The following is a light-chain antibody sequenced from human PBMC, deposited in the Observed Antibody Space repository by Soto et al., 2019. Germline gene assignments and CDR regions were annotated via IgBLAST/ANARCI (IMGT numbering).Light chain of an antibody. CDR1: SSNIGGGYD. CDR2: DNT. V-gene: IGLV1-40*01. CDR3: QSSDYRLSASYV. Sequence: QSVLTQPPSVSGAPGQRVSISCTGSSSNIGGGYDVYWYQHLPGRAPKLLIYDNTNRPSGVPDRFSASKSGTSASLAITGLQTEDEADYYCQSSDYRLSASYVFGSGTKVTVL. J-gene: IGLJ1*01.